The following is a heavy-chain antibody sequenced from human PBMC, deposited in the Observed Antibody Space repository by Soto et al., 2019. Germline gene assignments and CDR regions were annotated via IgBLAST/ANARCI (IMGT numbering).Heavy chain of an antibody. V-gene: IGHV3-30-3*01. D-gene: IGHD1-26*01. CDR1: GFTFSSYA. CDR3: ARDSVHSGSFHDAFDI. J-gene: IGHJ3*02. Sequence: QVQLVESGGGVVQPGRSLRLSCAASGFTFSSYAMHWVRQAPGKGLEWVAVISYDGSNKYYADSVKGRFTISRDNSKNTLYLQMNSLRAEDTAVYYCARDSVHSGSFHDAFDIWGQGTMVTVSS. CDR2: ISYDGSNK.